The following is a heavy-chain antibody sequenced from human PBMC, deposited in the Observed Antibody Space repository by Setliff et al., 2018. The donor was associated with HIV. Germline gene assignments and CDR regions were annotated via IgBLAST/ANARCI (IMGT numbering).Heavy chain of an antibody. Sequence: SETLSLTCTVSGGSVSNYYWSWIRQPPGKGPEWIGYIYTSGTTNYNPSLKSRVTISVDTSKNQFSLKLNSVTAADTAVYYCARGFLNWLGFEQEYYGMDVWGQGTTVTVSS. CDR2: IYTSGTT. D-gene: IGHD3-3*01. CDR3: ARGFLNWLGFEQEYYGMDV. V-gene: IGHV4-4*09. CDR1: GGSVSNYY. J-gene: IGHJ6*02.